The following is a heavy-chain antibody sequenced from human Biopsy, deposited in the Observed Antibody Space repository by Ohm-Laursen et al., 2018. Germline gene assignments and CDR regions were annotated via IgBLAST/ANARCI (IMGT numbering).Heavy chain of an antibody. J-gene: IGHJ4*02. CDR3: ASRPNCGGDCSSGFDY. D-gene: IGHD2-21*02. Sequence: GASVKVSCKASGFTFNRSAMQWVRQARGQRLEWIGWIVVGGGNTNYAQKVQERVTITRDMSTSTAYMELSSLRSEDTAVYYCASRPNCGGDCSSGFDYWGQGTLVTVSS. CDR1: GFTFNRSA. V-gene: IGHV1-58*02. CDR2: IVVGGGNT.